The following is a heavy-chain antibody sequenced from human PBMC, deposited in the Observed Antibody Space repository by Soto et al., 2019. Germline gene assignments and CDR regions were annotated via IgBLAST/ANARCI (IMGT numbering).Heavy chain of an antibody. J-gene: IGHJ4*02. CDR1: GYTFTSYY. Sequence: ASVKVSCKASGYTFTSYYMHWVRQAPGQGLEWMGWMNPKSGDTGYAQKFQGRVSMTRNAAISTAFMELSSLESDDTAVYYCARNRRETGDFDYWGQGTLVTVSS. D-gene: IGHD7-27*01. V-gene: IGHV1-8*02. CDR3: ARNRRETGDFDY. CDR2: MNPKSGDT.